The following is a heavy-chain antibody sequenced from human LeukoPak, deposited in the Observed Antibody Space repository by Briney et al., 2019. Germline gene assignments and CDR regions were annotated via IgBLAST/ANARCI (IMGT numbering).Heavy chain of an antibody. CDR3: ARGPPLTYDHTPEGYYHYYMDV. CDR1: GGTLNSYV. Sequence: GASVKVSCKASGGTLNSYVISWVRQAPGQGLEWMGGIIPISGTTNYAQEFQGRVSITADEFTSTVYMELTSLRSDDTGVYYCARGPPLTYDHTPEGYYHYYMDVWGKGTTIIISS. CDR2: IIPISGTT. J-gene: IGHJ6*03. V-gene: IGHV1-69*13. D-gene: IGHD1-14*01.